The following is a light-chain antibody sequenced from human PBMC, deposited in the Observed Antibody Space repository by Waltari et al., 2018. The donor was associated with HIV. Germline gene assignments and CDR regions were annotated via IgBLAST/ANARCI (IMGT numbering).Light chain of an antibody. CDR1: KPENRT. CDR2: HDG. Sequence: SDVLTQPPSVSVAPGGPARISCGWSKPENRTIHWYQQTPGQAPVLVIYHDGDRPSGIPERFSGSNSGTSATLTISGVEVGDEADYYCQMWDSTTDQEVFGGGTKVTVL. J-gene: IGLJ3*02. V-gene: IGLV3-21*04. CDR3: QMWDSTTDQEV.